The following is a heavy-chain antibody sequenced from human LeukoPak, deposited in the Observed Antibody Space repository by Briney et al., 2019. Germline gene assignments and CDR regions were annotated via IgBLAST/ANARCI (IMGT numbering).Heavy chain of an antibody. Sequence: PSETLSFTCTVSGGSISSGSYYWSWIRQPAGKGLEWIGRIYTSGSTNYNPSLKSRVTISVDTSKNQFSLKLSSVTAADTAVYYCARDRRAVAGRGYFDYWGQGTLVTVSS. CDR3: ARDRRAVAGRGYFDY. CDR2: IYTSGST. D-gene: IGHD6-19*01. J-gene: IGHJ4*02. CDR1: GGSISSGSYY. V-gene: IGHV4-61*02.